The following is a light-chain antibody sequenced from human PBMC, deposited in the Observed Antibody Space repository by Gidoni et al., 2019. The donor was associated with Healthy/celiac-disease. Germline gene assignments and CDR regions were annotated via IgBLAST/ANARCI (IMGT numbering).Light chain of an antibody. Sequence: EIQMTQSPSSLSASVGDRVTITCRASQSISRYLNWYQQRPGKAPKLLIYAASSLQSGVPSRFSGSGSGTDFTLTISSLQPEDFATYDCQQSYSTPPWTFGQGTKVEIK. CDR2: AAS. V-gene: IGKV1-39*01. CDR3: QQSYSTPPWT. CDR1: QSISRY. J-gene: IGKJ1*01.